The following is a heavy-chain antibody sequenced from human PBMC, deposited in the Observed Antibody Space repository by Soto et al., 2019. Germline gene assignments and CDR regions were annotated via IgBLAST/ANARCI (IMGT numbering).Heavy chain of an antibody. Sequence: PSETLSLTCTVSGGSISSGGYYWSWIRQHPGKGLEWIGYIYYSGSTYYNPSLKSRVTISVDTSKNQFSLKLSSVTAADTAVYYCAREVGSPNYFDYWGQGTLVTVSS. CDR3: AREVGSPNYFDY. CDR1: GGSISSGGYY. D-gene: IGHD1-26*01. CDR2: IYYSGST. J-gene: IGHJ4*02. V-gene: IGHV4-31*03.